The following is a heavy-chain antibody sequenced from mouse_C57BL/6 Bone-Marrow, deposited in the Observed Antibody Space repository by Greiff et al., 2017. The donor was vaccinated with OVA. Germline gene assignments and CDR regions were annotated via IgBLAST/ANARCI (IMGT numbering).Heavy chain of an antibody. CDR1: GYTFTSYW. CDR3: ARGGLNCYWYFDD. D-gene: IGHD4-1*02. Sequence: QVQLQQPGAELVKPGASVKLSCKASGYTFTSYWMQWVKQRPGQGLEWIGEIDPSDSYTNYNHKFKGKATLTVDTSSSTAYMQLSSLTSEDSAVYYCARGGLNCYWYFDDWGKGTTVTVSS. V-gene: IGHV1-50*01. CDR2: IDPSDSYT. J-gene: IGHJ1*03.